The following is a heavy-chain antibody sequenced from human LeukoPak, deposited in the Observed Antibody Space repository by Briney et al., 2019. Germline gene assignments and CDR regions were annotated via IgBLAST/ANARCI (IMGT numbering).Heavy chain of an antibody. Sequence: AGGSLRLSCAASGFTFRTYAMHWVRQAPGKGLEWVAVISYDGSTKYYADSVKGRFTISRDDAANSLYLQMNSLRVEDTALYYCAREGPSGYSYGCDYWGQGTLVTVSS. D-gene: IGHD5-18*01. CDR1: GFTFRTYA. J-gene: IGHJ4*02. CDR2: ISYDGSTK. V-gene: IGHV3-30-3*01. CDR3: AREGPSGYSYGCDY.